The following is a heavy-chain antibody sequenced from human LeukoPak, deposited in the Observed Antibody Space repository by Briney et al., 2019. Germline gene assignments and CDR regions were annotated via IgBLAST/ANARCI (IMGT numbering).Heavy chain of an antibody. Sequence: PGGSLRLSYAASGFTFSSNAMNWVRQAPGKGLEWVSGITGSGDSTYYADSVRGRFAISRDDAKNSLFLQMDGLRADDTAVYYCTRENYVPDSWGQGTLVTVSS. CDR1: GFTFSSNA. D-gene: IGHD3-10*02. J-gene: IGHJ4*02. CDR3: TRENYVPDS. V-gene: IGHV3-23*01. CDR2: ITGSGDST.